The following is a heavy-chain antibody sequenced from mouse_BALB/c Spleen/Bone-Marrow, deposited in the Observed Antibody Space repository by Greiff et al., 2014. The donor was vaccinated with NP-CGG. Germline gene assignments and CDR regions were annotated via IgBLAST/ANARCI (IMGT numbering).Heavy chain of an antibody. Sequence: VQLQQSGAEPAGPGASVKLSCKASGYTFTSYWMQWVKQRPGQGLEWIGAIYPGDGDTGYTQKFKGKATLTADKSSSTAYMQLSSLASEDSAVYYCARDEHYFDYWGQGTTLTVSS. V-gene: IGHV1-87*01. CDR2: IYPGDGDT. CDR1: GYTFTSYW. J-gene: IGHJ2*01. CDR3: ARDEHYFDY.